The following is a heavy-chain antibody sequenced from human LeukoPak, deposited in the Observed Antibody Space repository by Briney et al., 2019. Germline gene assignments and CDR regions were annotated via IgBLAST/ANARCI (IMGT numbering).Heavy chain of an antibody. CDR2: ISSGGFT. Sequence: PGGSLRLSCAASGVTVNSYFMGWGRQAPGKGLEWVSVISSGGFTYYADSVEGRFTISRDNSKNTLYLQMNSLRAEDTAFYYCARGRGGDWGQGALVTVSS. J-gene: IGHJ4*02. V-gene: IGHV3-53*01. CDR1: GVTVNSYF. CDR3: ARGRGGD. D-gene: IGHD2-15*01.